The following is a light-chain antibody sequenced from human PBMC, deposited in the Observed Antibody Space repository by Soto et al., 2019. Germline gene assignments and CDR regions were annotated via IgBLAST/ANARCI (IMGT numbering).Light chain of an antibody. Sequence: QSALTQPRSVSGSPGQSVTISCTGASSDVGRYNYVSWYQQHPGKAPKLMIYDVNRRPSGFPDRFSGSKSGNTASLTISGLQAEDEGDFYCCSYAGSYTFVFGPGTKLTVL. V-gene: IGLV2-11*01. CDR3: CSYAGSYTFV. CDR1: SSDVGRYNY. CDR2: DVN. J-gene: IGLJ1*01.